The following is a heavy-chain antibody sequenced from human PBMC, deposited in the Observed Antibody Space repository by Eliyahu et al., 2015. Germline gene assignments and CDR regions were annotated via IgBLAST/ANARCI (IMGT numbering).Heavy chain of an antibody. J-gene: IGHJ4*02. CDR3: AREGGRYFDY. CDR1: GLTFSXXA. CDR2: ISYDGSNX. Sequence: QVQLVESGGGVVQXGRSXRXSCAASGLTFSXXAXHWVRQAPGKGLEWVAVISYDGSNXYYADSVKGRFTISRDNSKNTLYLQMNSLRAEDTAVYYCAREGGRYFDYWGQGTLVTVSS. V-gene: IGHV3-30-3*01. D-gene: IGHD3-9*01.